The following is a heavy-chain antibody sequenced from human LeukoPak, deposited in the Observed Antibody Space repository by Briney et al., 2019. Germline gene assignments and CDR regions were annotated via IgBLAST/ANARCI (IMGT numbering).Heavy chain of an antibody. D-gene: IGHD6-13*01. CDR2: IYYSGST. V-gene: IGHV4-59*01. Sequence: PSETLSLTCTVSGGSISSYYWSWIRQPPGKGLEWIGYIYYSGSTNYNPSLKSRVTISVDTSKNQFSLKLSSVTAADTAVYYCARDRSTYSSSWPDAFDIWGQGTMVTVSS. CDR1: GGSISSYY. J-gene: IGHJ3*02. CDR3: ARDRSTYSSSWPDAFDI.